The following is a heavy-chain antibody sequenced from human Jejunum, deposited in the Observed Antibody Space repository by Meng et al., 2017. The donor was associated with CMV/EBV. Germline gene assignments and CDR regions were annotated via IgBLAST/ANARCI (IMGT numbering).Heavy chain of an antibody. CDR1: AFPVSSAS. CDR2: IYGGGGT. Sequence: ASAFPVSSASMRWVRQAPGKGLEWVSVIYGGGGTDYGDSVKGRFTISRDSSQNTVYLQMNGLRAEDTAVYYCGRDPGLPNGIHVWGQGTTVTVSS. CDR3: GRDPGLPNGIHV. J-gene: IGHJ6*02. D-gene: IGHD1-1*01. V-gene: IGHV3-53*01.